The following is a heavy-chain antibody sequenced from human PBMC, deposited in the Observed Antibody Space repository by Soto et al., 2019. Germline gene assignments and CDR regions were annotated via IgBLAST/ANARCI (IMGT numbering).Heavy chain of an antibody. V-gene: IGHV3-49*04. J-gene: IGHJ4*02. CDR1: GFTFGDYA. CDR3: TRDLVVAVAGTLIPYYFDY. D-gene: IGHD6-19*01. Sequence: GGSLRLSCRASGFTFGDYAMSWVRQAPGKGLEWVGFIRSKAYGGTTEYAAPVKGRFTISRDDSKSIAYLQMNSLKTEDTAVYYCTRDLVVAVAGTLIPYYFDYWGQGTLVTVSS. CDR2: IRSKAYGGTT.